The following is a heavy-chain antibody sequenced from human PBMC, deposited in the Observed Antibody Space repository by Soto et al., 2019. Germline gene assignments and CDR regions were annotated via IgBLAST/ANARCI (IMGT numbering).Heavy chain of an antibody. J-gene: IGHJ5*02. D-gene: IGHD2-15*01. Sequence: QVQLVESGGGVVQPGRSLRLSCAASGFTFSSFAMHWVRQAPGKGLEWVAVIWYDGSNQEYADSVKGRFTISRDNSKNTLYFQMKSLRDEDTAVYHCAKAGAYCSGGSCYGHNWLDPWGQGTLVTVSS. CDR2: IWYDGSNQ. V-gene: IGHV3-33*06. CDR1: GFTFSSFA. CDR3: AKAGAYCSGGSCYGHNWLDP.